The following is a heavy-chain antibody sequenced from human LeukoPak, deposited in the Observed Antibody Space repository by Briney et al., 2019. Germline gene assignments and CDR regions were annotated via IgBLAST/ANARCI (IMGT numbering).Heavy chain of an antibody. CDR3: VRGDSSGYPYYFDY. V-gene: IGHV6-1*01. CDR1: GDSVSSNSAD. Sequence: SQTLSLTCAVSGDSVSSNSADWNWIRQSPSRGLEWLGRTYYRSKWYNDYAVSVKSRITINPDTSKNHLSLQLNSVTPEDTAVYYCVRGDSSGYPYYFDYWGQGTLVTVSS. D-gene: IGHD3-22*01. J-gene: IGHJ4*02. CDR2: TYYRSKWYN.